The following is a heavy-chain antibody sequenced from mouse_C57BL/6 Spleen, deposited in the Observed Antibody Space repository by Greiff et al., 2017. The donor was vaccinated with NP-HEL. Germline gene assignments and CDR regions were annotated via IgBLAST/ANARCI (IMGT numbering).Heavy chain of an antibody. CDR2: ISDGGSYT. CDR3: ARDRRQLRDYFDY. D-gene: IGHD3-2*02. Sequence: EVQVVESGGGLVKPGGSLKLSCAASGFTFSSYAMSWVRQTPEKRLEWVATISDGGSYTYYPDNVKGRFTISRDNAKNNLYLQMSHLKSEDTAMYYCARDRRQLRDYFDYWGQGTTLTVSS. J-gene: IGHJ2*01. CDR1: GFTFSSYA. V-gene: IGHV5-4*01.